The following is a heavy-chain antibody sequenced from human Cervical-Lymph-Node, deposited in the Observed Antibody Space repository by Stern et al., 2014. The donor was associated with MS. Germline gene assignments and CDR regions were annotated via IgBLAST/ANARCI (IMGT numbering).Heavy chain of an antibody. J-gene: IGHJ4*02. CDR1: GYTFSDYY. CDR3: ARRVAAAGTHYYGLFGH. CDR2: FSPKSGGT. D-gene: IGHD6-13*01. Sequence: QLVQSGAEVKEPGASVKVSCKASGYTFSDYYLHWVRQATGQGLEWLGRFSPKSGGTNFAQKFQGRVTMTSDTSIATAYMELTRLRSDDTAVYYCARRVAAAGTHYYGLFGHWGQGTLVTVSS. V-gene: IGHV1-2*06.